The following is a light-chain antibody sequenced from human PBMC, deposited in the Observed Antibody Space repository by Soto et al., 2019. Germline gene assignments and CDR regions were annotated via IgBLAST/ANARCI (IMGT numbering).Light chain of an antibody. CDR1: QSVSSY. J-gene: IGKJ2*01. CDR2: DAS. Sequence: IVLTQSPATLSLSPGERATLSCRASQSVSSYFAWYQQKPGQAPRLLIYDASNRATGIPARFSGSGSGTDFPLTISSLEPEEFAVYYCQQRSNWPYTFGQGTKLEIK. V-gene: IGKV3-11*01. CDR3: QQRSNWPYT.